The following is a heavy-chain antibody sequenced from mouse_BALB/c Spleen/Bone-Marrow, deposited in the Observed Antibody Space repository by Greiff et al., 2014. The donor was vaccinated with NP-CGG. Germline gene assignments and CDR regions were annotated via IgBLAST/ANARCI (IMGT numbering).Heavy chain of an antibody. V-gene: IGHV5-12-2*01. Sequence: EVKLMESGGGLVQPGGSLKLSCAASGFTFSSYTMSWVRQTPEKRLEWVAYISNGGGSTYYPDTVKGRFTISRDNAKNTLYLQMSSLKSEDTAMYYCARGIYYYGSSCAYWGQGTLVTVPA. J-gene: IGHJ3*01. D-gene: IGHD1-1*01. CDR1: GFTFSSYT. CDR2: ISNGGGST. CDR3: ARGIYYYGSSCAY.